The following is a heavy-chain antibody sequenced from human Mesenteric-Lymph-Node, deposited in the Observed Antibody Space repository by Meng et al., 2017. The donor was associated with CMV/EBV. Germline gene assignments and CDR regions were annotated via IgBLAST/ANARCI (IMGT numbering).Heavy chain of an antibody. Sequence: GESLKISCVASGFTFSDYSINWVRQAPGKGLEWVSYINNNGNTMYYVDSVKCRFTISRDNAKNSVYLQLNSLRAEDTAVYYCATSMVRGVIHWGQGTLVTVSS. CDR3: ATSMVRGVIH. J-gene: IGHJ4*02. D-gene: IGHD3-10*01. V-gene: IGHV3-48*04. CDR1: GFTFSDYS. CDR2: INNNGNTM.